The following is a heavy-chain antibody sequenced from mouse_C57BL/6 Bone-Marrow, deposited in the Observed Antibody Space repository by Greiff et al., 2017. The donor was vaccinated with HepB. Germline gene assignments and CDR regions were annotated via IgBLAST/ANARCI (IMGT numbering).Heavy chain of an antibody. CDR3: VHYGSGDY. J-gene: IGHJ2*01. Sequence: EVKLVEPGAELVRPGASVKLSCTASGFNIKDDYMHWVKQRPEQGLEWIGWIDPANGDTEYASKFQGKATITADTSSNTAYLQLSSLTSEDTAVYYCVHYGSGDYWGQGTTLTVSS. CDR1: GFNIKDDY. CDR2: IDPANGDT. V-gene: IGHV14-4*01. D-gene: IGHD1-1*01.